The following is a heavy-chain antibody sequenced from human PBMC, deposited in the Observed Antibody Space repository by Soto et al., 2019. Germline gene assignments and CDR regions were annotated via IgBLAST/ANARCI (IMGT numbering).Heavy chain of an antibody. J-gene: IGHJ6*04. CDR2: IYPGDSDT. CDR3: GKNDSGYSGPVAAYYGMDV. V-gene: IGHV5-51*01. CDR1: GYSFTSYW. D-gene: IGHD1-26*01. Sequence: GESLKISCKGSGYSFTSYWIGWVRQMPWKGLEWMGIIYPGDSDTRYSPSFQGQVTISADKSISTAYLQWSSLKASDTAMYYCGKNDSGYSGPVAAYYGMDVWGKGTTVTVSS.